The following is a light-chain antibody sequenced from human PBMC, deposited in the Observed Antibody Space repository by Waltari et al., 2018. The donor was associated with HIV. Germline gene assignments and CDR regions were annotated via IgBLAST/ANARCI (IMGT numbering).Light chain of an antibody. CDR2: EVS. CDR3: STYTRDSRVG. J-gene: IGLJ1*01. V-gene: IGLV2-14*01. CDR1: SSDLGPYNF. Sequence: QSALTQPASVSGSPGQSITMSCTATSSDLGPYNFVSWYQHHPGKAPKPLIYEVSSRPSEVSNRCAASKSGNTASLTISGLQADEEADYHCSTYTRDSRVGFGSGTTVTVL.